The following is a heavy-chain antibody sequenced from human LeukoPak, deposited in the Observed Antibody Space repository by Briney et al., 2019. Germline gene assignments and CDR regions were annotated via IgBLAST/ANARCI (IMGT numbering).Heavy chain of an antibody. V-gene: IGHV1-69*05. CDR2: INPIFGTT. CDR1: GGTFSPYA. D-gene: IGHD5-18*01. J-gene: IGHJ3*02. Sequence: SVKVSCKASGGTFSPYAINWVRQAPGQGLEWMGGINPIFGTTNYAADFQGRVTISTDESTTTAYMEVSSLKSEDTAVYYCARGGYSLFDIWGQGTMVIVSS. CDR3: ARGGYSLFDI.